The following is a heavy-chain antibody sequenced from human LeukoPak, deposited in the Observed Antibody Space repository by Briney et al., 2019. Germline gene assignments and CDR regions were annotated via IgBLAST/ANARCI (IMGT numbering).Heavy chain of an antibody. Sequence: GGSLRLSCAASGFTFSSYAMSWVRQAPGKGLEWVSSMSGSGGSTYYADSMKGRFTISRDDSKNTLYLQMNSLRAEDTAVYYCARVRYGELDVWGQGTTVTVSS. CDR2: MSGSGGST. CDR3: ARVRYGELDV. J-gene: IGHJ6*02. V-gene: IGHV3-23*01. D-gene: IGHD4-17*01. CDR1: GFTFSSYA.